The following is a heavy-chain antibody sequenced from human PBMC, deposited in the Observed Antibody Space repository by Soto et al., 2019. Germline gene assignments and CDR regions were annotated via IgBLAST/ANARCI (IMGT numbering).Heavy chain of an antibody. Sequence: QVQLVESGGGVVQPGRSLRLSCAASGFTFSSYGMHCVRQAPGKGLEWVAVISYDGSNKYYADSVKGRFTISRDNSKNTLYLHMNSLRAADTAVYYCAKGWGPTIYWGQGTLVTVSS. CDR2: ISYDGSNK. CDR1: GFTFSSYG. D-gene: IGHD3-16*01. V-gene: IGHV3-30*18. CDR3: AKGWGPTIY. J-gene: IGHJ4*02.